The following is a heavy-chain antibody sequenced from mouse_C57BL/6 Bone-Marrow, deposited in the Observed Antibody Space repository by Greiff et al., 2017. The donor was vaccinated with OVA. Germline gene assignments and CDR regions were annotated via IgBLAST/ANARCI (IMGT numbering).Heavy chain of an antibody. J-gene: IGHJ4*01. D-gene: IGHD1-1*01. CDR3: ARADYYGSSYDAMDY. V-gene: IGHV1-76*01. Sequence: VQLQQSGAELVRPGASVKLSCKASGYTFTDYYINWVKQRPGQGLEWIARIYPGSGNTYYNEKFKGKATLTAKKSSSTAYMQLSSLTSEDSAVYFCARADYYGSSYDAMDYWGQGTSVTVSS. CDR2: IYPGSGNT. CDR1: GYTFTDYY.